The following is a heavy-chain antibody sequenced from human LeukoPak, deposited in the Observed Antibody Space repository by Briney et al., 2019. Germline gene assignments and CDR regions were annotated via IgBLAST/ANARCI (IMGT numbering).Heavy chain of an antibody. CDR1: GFTFSTYG. D-gene: IGHD3-22*01. J-gene: IGHJ1*01. CDR3: AIMHGYYDGSGYWVQ. CDR2: ITPNADRT. V-gene: IGHV3-23*01. Sequence: PGRSLRLSCAASGFTFSTYGMHWVRQAPGKGLEWVSFITPNADRTSYADSVEGRFTISRDNPRNTVYMQMNSLRDEDTAVYYCAIMHGYYDGSGYWVQWGQGTLVTVSS.